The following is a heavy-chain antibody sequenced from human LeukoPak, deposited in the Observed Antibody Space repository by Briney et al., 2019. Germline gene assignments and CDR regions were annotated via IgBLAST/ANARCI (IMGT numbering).Heavy chain of an antibody. CDR2: ISYDGSNK. V-gene: IGHV3-30*18. CDR1: GFTFSSYG. CDR3: AKDSTDGYNYDY. D-gene: IGHD5-24*01. Sequence: PGGSLRLSCAASGFTFSSYGMHWVRQAPGKGLEWVAVISYDGSNKYYADSVKGRFTISRDNSKNTLYLQMKSLRAEDTAVYYCAKDSTDGYNYDYWGQGTLVTVSS. J-gene: IGHJ4*02.